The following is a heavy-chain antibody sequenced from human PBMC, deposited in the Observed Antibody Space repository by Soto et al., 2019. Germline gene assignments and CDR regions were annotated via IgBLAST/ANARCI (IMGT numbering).Heavy chain of an antibody. J-gene: IGHJ6*02. V-gene: IGHV1-69*06. Sequence: ASVKVSCKASGGTFSRYAISWVRQAPGQGLEWMGGIIPIFGTANYAQTFQGRVTITADKSTSTAYMELSSLRSEDTAVYYCATGPPSQRRDYYYYGMDVWGQGTTVTVSS. CDR3: ATGPPSQRRDYYYYGMDV. CDR2: IIPIFGTA. CDR1: GGTFSRYA. D-gene: IGHD6-25*01.